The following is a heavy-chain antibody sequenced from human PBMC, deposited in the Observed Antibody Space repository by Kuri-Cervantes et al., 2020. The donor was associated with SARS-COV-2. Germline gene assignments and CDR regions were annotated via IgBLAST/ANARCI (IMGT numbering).Heavy chain of an antibody. D-gene: IGHD3-22*01. CDR3: ARATYYYDSSGYYSDY. CDR1: GGSFSGYY. J-gene: IGHJ4*02. Sequence: GSLRLSCAVYGGSFSGYYWSWIRQPPGKGLEWIGEINHSVSTNYNPSLKSRVTISVDTSKNQFSLKLSSVTAADTAVYYCARATYYYDSSGYYSDYWGQGTLVTVSS. CDR2: INHSVST. V-gene: IGHV4-34*01.